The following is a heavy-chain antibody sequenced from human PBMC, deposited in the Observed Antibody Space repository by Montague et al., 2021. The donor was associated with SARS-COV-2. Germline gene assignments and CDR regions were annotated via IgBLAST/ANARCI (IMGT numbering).Heavy chain of an antibody. J-gene: IGHJ6*02. V-gene: IGHV4-59*08. CDR1: GGSNSRYY. D-gene: IGHD3-9*01. CDR2: VSDSGS. CDR3: ARHRKDYDILSGYSTSFYYGLDV. Sequence: SETLSLTCTVSGGSNSRYYWSWIRQPPGKGLEWIGYVSDSGSDYNPSLKSLVSISVDTSKKLLSLSLSSLTAADTAIYYCARHRKDYDILSGYSTSFYYGLDVWGQGTTVTVSS.